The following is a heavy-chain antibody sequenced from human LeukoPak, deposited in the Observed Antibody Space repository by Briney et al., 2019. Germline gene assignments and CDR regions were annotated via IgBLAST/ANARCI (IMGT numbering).Heavy chain of an antibody. CDR3: AREVPAPITIFGVVRVYYYMDV. V-gene: IGHV1-8*01. D-gene: IGHD3-3*01. Sequence: ASVKVSCKASGYTFTSYDINWVRQATGQGLEWMGWMNPNSGNTGYAQKFQGRVTMTRNTSISTAYMKLSSLRSEDTAVYYCAREVPAPITIFGVVRVYYYMDVWGKGTTVTVSS. CDR1: GYTFTSYD. CDR2: MNPNSGNT. J-gene: IGHJ6*03.